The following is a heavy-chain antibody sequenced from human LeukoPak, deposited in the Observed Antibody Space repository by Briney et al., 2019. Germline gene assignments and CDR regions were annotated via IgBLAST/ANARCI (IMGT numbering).Heavy chain of an antibody. CDR2: IYSGGST. CDR1: GFTVSSNY. J-gene: IGHJ4*02. V-gene: IGHV3-53*01. Sequence: QPGGSLRLSCAASGFTVSSNYMSWVRQAPGKGLEWVSVIYSGGSTYYADSVKGRFTISRDNSKNTLYLQMNSLRAEDTAVYYCARAPYGDSNLVDWGQGTLVTVSS. D-gene: IGHD4-17*01. CDR3: ARAPYGDSNLVD.